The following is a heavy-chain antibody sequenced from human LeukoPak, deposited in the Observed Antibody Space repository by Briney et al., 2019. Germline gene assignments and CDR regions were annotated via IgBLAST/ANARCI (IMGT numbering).Heavy chain of an antibody. J-gene: IGHJ5*02. D-gene: IGHD3-10*01. CDR1: GGSISSSSYY. CDR2: IYYSGST. V-gene: IGHV4-39*07. Sequence: SETLSLTCTVSGGSISSSSYYWGWIRQPPGKGLEWIGSIYYSGSTYYNPSLKSRVTISVDTSKNQFSLKLSSVTAADTAVYYCARRGGGLLWFGESYNWFDPWGQGTLVTVSS. CDR3: ARRGGGLLWFGESYNWFDP.